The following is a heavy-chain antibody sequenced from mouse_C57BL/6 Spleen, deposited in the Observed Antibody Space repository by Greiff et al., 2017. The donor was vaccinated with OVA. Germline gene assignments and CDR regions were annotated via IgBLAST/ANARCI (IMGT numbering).Heavy chain of an antibody. CDR3: TREEEGNPSY. Sequence: QVQLQQSGAELVRPGASVTLSCKASGYTFTDYEMHWVKQTPVHGLEWIGAIDPETGGTAYNQKFKGKAILTADKSSSTAYMELRSLTSEDSAVYYCTREEEGNPSYWGQGTLVTVSA. D-gene: IGHD2-1*01. J-gene: IGHJ3*01. V-gene: IGHV1-15*01. CDR2: IDPETGGT. CDR1: GYTFTDYE.